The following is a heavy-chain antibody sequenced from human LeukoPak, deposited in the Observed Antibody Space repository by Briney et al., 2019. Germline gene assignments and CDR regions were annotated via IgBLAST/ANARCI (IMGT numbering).Heavy chain of an antibody. J-gene: IGHJ4*02. Sequence: GGSLRLSCTASGFTFSSYGMHWVRQAPGKGLEWVAYIQYDGSNQQYADSVKGRFSISRDRSKNIPYLQMNSLRAEDTAVYYCARDKWSGYDLYYFDYWGQGTLVTVSS. D-gene: IGHD5-12*01. CDR2: IQYDGSNQ. CDR3: ARDKWSGYDLYYFDY. V-gene: IGHV3-30*02. CDR1: GFTFSSYG.